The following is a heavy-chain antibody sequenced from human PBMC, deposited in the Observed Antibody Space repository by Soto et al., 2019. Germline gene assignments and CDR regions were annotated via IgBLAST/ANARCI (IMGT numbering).Heavy chain of an antibody. J-gene: IGHJ4*02. D-gene: IGHD1-1*01. V-gene: IGHV4-31*03. CDR1: GGSISSGGYY. CDR2: IYYSGST. Sequence: SETLSLTCTVSGGSISSGGYYWSWIRHHPGKGLEWIGYIYYSGSTYYNPSLKSRVTISVDTSKNQFSLKLSSVTAADTAVYYCARFTGTTGFDYWGQGALVTSPQ. CDR3: ARFTGTTGFDY.